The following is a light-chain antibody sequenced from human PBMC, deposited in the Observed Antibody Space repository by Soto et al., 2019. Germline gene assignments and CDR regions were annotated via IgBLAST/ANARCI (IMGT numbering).Light chain of an antibody. CDR3: QQSYSTPNT. J-gene: IGKJ5*01. Sequence: DIHITQSPSTLSGSLVARVTNTCRASQTISSWLAWYQQKPGKAPKLLIYKASTLKSGVPSRFSGSGSGTDFTLTISSLQPEDFATYYCQQSYSTPNTFGQGTRLEI. V-gene: IGKV1-5*03. CDR1: QTISSW. CDR2: KAS.